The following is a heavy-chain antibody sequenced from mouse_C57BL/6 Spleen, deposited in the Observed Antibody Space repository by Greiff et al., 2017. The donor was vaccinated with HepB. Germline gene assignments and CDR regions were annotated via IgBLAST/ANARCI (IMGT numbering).Heavy chain of an antibody. CDR3: AREEGSSYWYFDV. Sequence: VHVKQSGPELVKPGASVKISCKASGYSFTDYNMNWVKQSNGKSLEWIGVINPNYGTTSYNQKFKGKATLTVDQSSSTAYMQLNSLTSEDSAVYYCAREEGSSYWYFDVWGTGTTVTVSS. CDR1: GYSFTDYN. CDR2: INPNYGTT. D-gene: IGHD1-1*01. J-gene: IGHJ1*03. V-gene: IGHV1-39*01.